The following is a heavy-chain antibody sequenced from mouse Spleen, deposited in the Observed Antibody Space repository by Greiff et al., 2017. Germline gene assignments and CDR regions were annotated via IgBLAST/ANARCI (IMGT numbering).Heavy chain of an antibody. V-gene: IGHV5-9*04. Sequence: EVKLMESGGGLVKLGGSLKLSCAASGFTFSSYAMSWVRQTPEKRLEWVATISSGGGNTYYPDSVKGRFTISRDNAKNTLYLQMSSLKSEDTAMYYCARQGYGNPWFAYWGQGTLVTVSA. J-gene: IGHJ3*01. D-gene: IGHD2-1*01. CDR1: GFTFSSYA. CDR2: ISSGGGNT. CDR3: ARQGYGNPWFAY.